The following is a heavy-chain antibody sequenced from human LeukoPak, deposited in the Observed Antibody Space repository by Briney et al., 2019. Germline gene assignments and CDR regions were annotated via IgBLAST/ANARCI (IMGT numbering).Heavy chain of an antibody. Sequence: PGGSLRLSCAASGFTFSSYGMSWFRQAPGKGLEWVGFIRSKAYGGTTEYAASVKGRFTISRDDSKSIAYLQMNCLKTEDTAVYYCTRGNERLRVWFDPWGQGTLVTVSS. CDR1: GFTFSSYG. V-gene: IGHV3-49*03. CDR2: IRSKAYGGTT. D-gene: IGHD1-1*01. CDR3: TRGNERLRVWFDP. J-gene: IGHJ5*02.